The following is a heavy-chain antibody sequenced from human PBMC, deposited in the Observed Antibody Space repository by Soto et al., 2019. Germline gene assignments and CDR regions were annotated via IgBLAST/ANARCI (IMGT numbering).Heavy chain of an antibody. CDR2: IYYSGST. J-gene: IGHJ4*02. CDR1: GGSISSSSYY. D-gene: IGHD2-15*01. V-gene: IGHV4-39*01. Sequence: SETLSLTCTVSGGSISSSSYYWGWIRQPPGKGLEWIGSIYYSGSTYYIPSLKSRVTISVDTSKNQFSLKLSSVTAADTAVYYCARHGKTQYYFDYWGQGTLVTVSS. CDR3: ARHGKTQYYFDY.